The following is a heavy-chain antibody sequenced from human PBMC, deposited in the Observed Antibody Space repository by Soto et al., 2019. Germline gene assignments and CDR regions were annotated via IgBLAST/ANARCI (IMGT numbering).Heavy chain of an antibody. V-gene: IGHV4-59*08. CDR1: GGSISSYY. Sequence: SLTCTVSGGSISSYYWSWIRQPPGKGLEWIGYIYDSGSTNYNPSLKSRVTISVDTSKNPFSLKVSSVTAADTAVYYCARLVPTSSYDFWSGYYMDVWGKGTTVTVSS. D-gene: IGHD3-3*01. CDR2: IYDSGST. J-gene: IGHJ6*03. CDR3: ARLVPTSSYDFWSGYYMDV.